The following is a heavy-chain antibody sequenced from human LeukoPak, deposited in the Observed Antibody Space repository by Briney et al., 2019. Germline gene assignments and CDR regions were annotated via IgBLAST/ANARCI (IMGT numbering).Heavy chain of an antibody. D-gene: IGHD6-19*01. V-gene: IGHV3-23*01. Sequence: GGSLRLSCAASGFTFSSYAMSWVRQALGKGLEWVSAISGSGATTYYADSVRGRFSISRDISKNTLYLQMNSLRVEDTAVYYCATSGSGWYRFDYWGQGTLVSVSS. CDR1: GFTFSSYA. J-gene: IGHJ4*02. CDR2: ISGSGATT. CDR3: ATSGSGWYRFDY.